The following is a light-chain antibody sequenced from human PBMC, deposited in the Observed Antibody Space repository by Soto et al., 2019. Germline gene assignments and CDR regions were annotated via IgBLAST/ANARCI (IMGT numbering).Light chain of an antibody. J-gene: IGKJ2*01. CDR2: DAS. CDR1: QGVATW. CDR3: LQTYSFPYT. Sequence: DIQMAQSPSSVSASVGDRVTMTCRASQGVATWLAWYQQKPGEAPKLLIYDASTLQTGVPSRFSGSGSGTDFSLTISSVQPEDFATYYCLQTYSFPYTFGQGTDLDIK. V-gene: IGKV1-12*02.